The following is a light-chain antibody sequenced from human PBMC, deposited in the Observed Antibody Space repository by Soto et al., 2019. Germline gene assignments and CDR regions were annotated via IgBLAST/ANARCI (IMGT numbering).Light chain of an antibody. V-gene: IGKV1-5*03. CDR3: QQYDSYPYT. J-gene: IGKJ2*01. Sequence: DIQMTQSPSTLSASVGDRVTISCRASQSISSWLAWYQQKPGKAPKLLISRASSLESGVPSSFSGGGSGTEFTLTISILQPDDFATYYCQQYDSYPYTFGQGTKLEIK. CDR1: QSISSW. CDR2: RAS.